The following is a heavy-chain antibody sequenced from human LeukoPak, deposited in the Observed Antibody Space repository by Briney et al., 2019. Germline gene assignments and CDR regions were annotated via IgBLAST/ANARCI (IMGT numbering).Heavy chain of an antibody. V-gene: IGHV3-23*05. CDR3: AKGPRGVYQSDAFDI. J-gene: IGHJ3*02. D-gene: IGHD3-10*01. CDR1: GFTFNNYA. Sequence: GGSLRLSCAASGFTFNNYAMSWVRQTPGKGLEWVSVVYSSGSTFYADSVKGRFTISRDNSKNTLYLQMNSLRAEDTAVYYCAKGPRGVYQSDAFDIWGQGTMVTVSS. CDR2: VYSSGST.